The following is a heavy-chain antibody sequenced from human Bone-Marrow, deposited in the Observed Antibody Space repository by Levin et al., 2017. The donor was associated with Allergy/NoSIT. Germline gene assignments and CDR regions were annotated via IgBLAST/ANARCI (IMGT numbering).Heavy chain of an antibody. CDR3: ARARGRRAFDI. J-gene: IGHJ3*02. Sequence: SETLSLTCAVSGGSISSGGYSWSWIRQPPGTGLEWIGYIYHSGSTYYNPSLKSRVTISVDRSKNQFSLKLSSVTAADTAVYYCARARGRRAFDIWGQGTMVTVSS. CDR1: GGSISSGGYS. CDR2: IYHSGST. V-gene: IGHV4-30-2*01.